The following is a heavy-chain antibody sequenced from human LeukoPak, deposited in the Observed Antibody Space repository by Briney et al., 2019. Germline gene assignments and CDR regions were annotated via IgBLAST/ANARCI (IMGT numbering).Heavy chain of an antibody. V-gene: IGHV3-23*01. Sequence: GGSLRLSCAASGFTFSSYAMSWVRQAPGKGLEWVSAISGSGGSTYYADSVKGRFTISRDNSKNTLYLQMNSLRAEDTAVYYRAKVHKEGYDSKPFDYWGQGTLVTVSS. J-gene: IGHJ4*02. CDR2: ISGSGGST. CDR3: AKVHKEGYDSKPFDY. D-gene: IGHD3-22*01. CDR1: GFTFSSYA.